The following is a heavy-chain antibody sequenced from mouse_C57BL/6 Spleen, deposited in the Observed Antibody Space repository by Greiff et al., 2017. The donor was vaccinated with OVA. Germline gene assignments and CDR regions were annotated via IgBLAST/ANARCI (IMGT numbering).Heavy chain of an antibody. CDR2: ISYSGST. D-gene: IGHD1-1*01. CDR3: AKRGNYGSSYWYFDV. Sequence: EVKLVESGPGLAKPSQTLSLTCSVTGYSITSDYWNWIRKFPGNKLEYMGYISYSGSTYYNPSLKSRISITRDTSKNQYYLQLNSVTTEDTATYYCAKRGNYGSSYWYFDVWGTGTTVTVSS. J-gene: IGHJ1*03. V-gene: IGHV3-8*01. CDR1: GYSITSDY.